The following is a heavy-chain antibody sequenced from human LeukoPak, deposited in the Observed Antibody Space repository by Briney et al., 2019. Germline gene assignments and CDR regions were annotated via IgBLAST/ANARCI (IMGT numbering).Heavy chain of an antibody. CDR1: GFTFTSSA. V-gene: IGHV1-58*02. CDR3: AAIDCSGGSCYLGGLGY. CDR2: IVVGSGNT. D-gene: IGHD2-15*01. J-gene: IGHJ4*02. Sequence: SVKVSCKASGFTFTSSAMQWVRQARGQRLEWIGWIVVGSGNTNYAQKFQERVTITRDMSTSTAYMELSSLRSEDTAVYYCAAIDCSGGSCYLGGLGYWGQGTLVTVSS.